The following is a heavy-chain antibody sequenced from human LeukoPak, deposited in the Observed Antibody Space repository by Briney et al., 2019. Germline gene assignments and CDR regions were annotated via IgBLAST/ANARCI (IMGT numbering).Heavy chain of an antibody. CDR3: ARQVYSSSWSYYFDY. V-gene: IGHV4-59*01. J-gene: IGHJ4*02. D-gene: IGHD6-13*01. Sequence: SETLSLTCAVSGGSISSYYWSWIRQPPGRGLEWIGSIHYSGSTSYNSSLKSRVTISVVTSKNQFSLKLSSVTPADSAVYYCARQVYSSSWSYYFDYWGQGILVTVSS. CDR2: IHYSGST. CDR1: GGSISSYY.